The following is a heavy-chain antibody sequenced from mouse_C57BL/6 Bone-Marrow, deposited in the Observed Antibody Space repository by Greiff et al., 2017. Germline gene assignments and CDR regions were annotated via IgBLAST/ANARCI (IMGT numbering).Heavy chain of an antibody. CDR1: GYTFTDYY. CDR3: ARFDYDLDY. D-gene: IGHD2-4*01. Sequence: EVKLVESGPVLVKPGASVKMSCKASGYTFTDYYMNWVKQSHGKSLEWIGVINPYNGGTSYNQKFKGKATLTVDKSSSTAYMELNSLTSEDSAVYYCARFDYDLDYWGQGTTLTVSS. CDR2: INPYNGGT. J-gene: IGHJ2*01. V-gene: IGHV1-19*01.